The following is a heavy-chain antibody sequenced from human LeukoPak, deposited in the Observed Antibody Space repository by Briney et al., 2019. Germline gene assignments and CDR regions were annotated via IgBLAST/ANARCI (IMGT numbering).Heavy chain of an antibody. CDR2: IISIFGTA. CDR3: AREGVAAAGYFDY. Sequence: SVPVSCKASGGTFSSYAISWVRQAPGQGLEWMGGIISIFGTADYAQKFQGRVTITADESTSTAYMELSSLRSEDTAVYYCAREGVAAAGYFDYWGEGTLVTVSS. D-gene: IGHD6-13*01. V-gene: IGHV1-69*13. CDR1: GGTFSSYA. J-gene: IGHJ4*02.